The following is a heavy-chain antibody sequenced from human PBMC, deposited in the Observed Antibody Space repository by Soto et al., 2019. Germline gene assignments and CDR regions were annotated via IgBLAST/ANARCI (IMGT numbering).Heavy chain of an antibody. CDR1: GGTFSSYA. V-gene: IGHV1-69*06. CDR2: IIPIFGTA. D-gene: IGHD4-17*01. CDR3: ARAQKDYRRYYYCGMDV. J-gene: IGHJ6*02. Sequence: QVQLVQSGAEVKKPGSSVKVSCKASGGTFSSYAISWVRQAPGQGLEWMGGIIPIFGTANYAQKFQGRVTITADKSTSTAYMELSSLRSEYTAVYYCARAQKDYRRYYYCGMDVWGQGTTVTVSS.